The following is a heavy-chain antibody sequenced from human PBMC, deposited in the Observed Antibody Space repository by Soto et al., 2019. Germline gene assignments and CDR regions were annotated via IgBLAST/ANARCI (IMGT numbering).Heavy chain of an antibody. CDR1: GFTFSSYA. V-gene: IGHV3-23*01. J-gene: IGHJ4*02. D-gene: IGHD3-10*01. CDR3: AKDLGPITMVRGVIGVY. CDR2: ISGSGGST. Sequence: EVQLLESGGGLVQPGGSLRLSCAASGFTFSSYAMSWARQAPGKGLEWVSAISGSGGSTYYADSVKGRFTISRDNSKNTLYLQMNSLSAEDTAVYYCAKDLGPITMVRGVIGVYWGQGTLVTVSS.